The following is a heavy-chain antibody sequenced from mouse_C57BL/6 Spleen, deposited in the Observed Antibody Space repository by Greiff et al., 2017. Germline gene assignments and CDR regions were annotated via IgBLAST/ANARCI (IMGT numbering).Heavy chain of an antibody. J-gene: IGHJ2*01. CDR1: GYTFTSYW. CDR3: ARGAIYYSSYGGY. D-gene: IGHD2-5*01. Sequence: QVQLQQPGAELVMPGASVKLSCKASGYTFTSYWMHWVKQRPGQGLEWIGESDPSDSYTNYNQKFTGKSTLTVDKSSSTAYMQRSSLTSEDSAVYYCARGAIYYSSYGGYGGQGTTRTVSS. V-gene: IGHV1-69*01. CDR2: SDPSDSYT.